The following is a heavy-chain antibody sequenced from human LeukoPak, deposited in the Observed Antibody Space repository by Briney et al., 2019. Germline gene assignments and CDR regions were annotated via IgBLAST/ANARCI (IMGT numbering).Heavy chain of an antibody. Sequence: SETLSLTCTVSGGSISSYYWSWIRQPPGKGLEWIGYIYYSGSTNYNPSLKSRVTISVDTSKNQFSLKLSSVTAADTAVYYCARGRIAAAGDDFDYWGLGTLVTVSS. J-gene: IGHJ4*02. CDR1: GGSISSYY. CDR2: IYYSGST. D-gene: IGHD6-13*01. CDR3: ARGRIAAAGDDFDY. V-gene: IGHV4-59*01.